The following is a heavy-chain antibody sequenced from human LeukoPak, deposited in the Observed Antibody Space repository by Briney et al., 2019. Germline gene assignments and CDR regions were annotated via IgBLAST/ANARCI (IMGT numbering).Heavy chain of an antibody. V-gene: IGHV4-39*01. Sequence: SETLSLTCTVSGGSISSSSYYWGWIRQPPGKGLEWIGSIYYSGSTYYNPSLKSRVTISVDTSKNQFSLKLSSVTAADTAVYYCARIGDYSSSRRFDYWGQGTLVTVSS. J-gene: IGHJ4*02. D-gene: IGHD6-6*01. CDR3: ARIGDYSSSRRFDY. CDR2: IYYSGST. CDR1: GGSISSSSYY.